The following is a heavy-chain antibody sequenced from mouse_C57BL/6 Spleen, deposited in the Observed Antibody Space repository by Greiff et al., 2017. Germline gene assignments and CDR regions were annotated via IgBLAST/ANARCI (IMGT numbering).Heavy chain of an antibody. J-gene: IGHJ2*01. Sequence: VQLKQSGPELVKPGASVKISCKASGYSFTDYNMNWVKQSNGKSLEWIGVINPNYGTTSYNQKFKGKATLTVDQSSSTAYMQLNSLTSEDSAVYYCARGGDTIYYGNGDYWGQGTTLTVSS. CDR1: GYSFTDYN. CDR3: ARGGDTIYYGNGDY. V-gene: IGHV1-39*01. CDR2: INPNYGTT. D-gene: IGHD2-1*01.